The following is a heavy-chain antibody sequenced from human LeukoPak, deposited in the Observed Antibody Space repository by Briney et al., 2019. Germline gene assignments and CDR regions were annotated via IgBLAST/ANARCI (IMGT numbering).Heavy chain of an antibody. Sequence: GGSLRLSCAASGFTFRSYGMHWVRQAPGKGLEWVAVISYDGSNKYYGDPVKGRFTISRDNSKNTLYLQMNSPRTEDTAVYYCARGDKQLVFNRNKGGFDPWGQGTLVTVSS. V-gene: IGHV3-30*03. CDR2: ISYDGSNK. D-gene: IGHD6-13*01. CDR1: GFTFRSYG. CDR3: ARGDKQLVFNRNKGGFDP. J-gene: IGHJ5*02.